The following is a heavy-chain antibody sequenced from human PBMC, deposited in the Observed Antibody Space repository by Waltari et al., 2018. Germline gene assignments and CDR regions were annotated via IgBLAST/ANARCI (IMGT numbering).Heavy chain of an antibody. J-gene: IGHJ5*02. CDR1: GGSISSGSYY. CDR2: IYYSGST. Sequence: QLQLQESGPGLVKPSETLSLTCTVAGGSISSGSYYWGWIRQPPGKGLEWIGSIYYSGSTYYNPSLKSRVTISVDTSKNQFSLKLSSVTAADTAVYYCARVAVRGWFDPWGQGTLVTVSS. D-gene: IGHD3-10*01. V-gene: IGHV4-39*01. CDR3: ARVAVRGWFDP.